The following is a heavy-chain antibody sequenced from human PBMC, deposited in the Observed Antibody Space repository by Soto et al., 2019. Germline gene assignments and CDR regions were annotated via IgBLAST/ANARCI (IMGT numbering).Heavy chain of an antibody. CDR2: INAGNGNT. D-gene: IGHD3-9*01. CDR3: ARTLYDLLTGSVYNWFCP. CDR1: GYTFTNYA. Sequence: ASVKVSCKASGYTFTNYAMHWVRQAPGQRLEWMGWINAGNGNTKYSQKFQGRVTITRDTSASTAYMELSSLRSEDTAVYYCARTLYDLLTGSVYNWFCPCGKGNLVTVYS. V-gene: IGHV1-3*01. J-gene: IGHJ5*02.